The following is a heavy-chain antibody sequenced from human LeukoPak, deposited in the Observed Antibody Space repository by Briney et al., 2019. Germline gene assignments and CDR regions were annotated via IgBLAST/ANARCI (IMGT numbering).Heavy chain of an antibody. CDR1: GFIFSSYS. V-gene: IGHV3-48*04. Sequence: GGSLRLSCAASGFIFSSYSMIWVRQAPGKGREWLSHIRSGDGTTTYADSVKGRFTISRDNAQNSLYLQMNTLRAEDTAVYYCARDHLWSFDYWGQGTLVTVSS. D-gene: IGHD3-3*02. CDR2: IRSGDGTT. CDR3: ARDHLWSFDY. J-gene: IGHJ4*02.